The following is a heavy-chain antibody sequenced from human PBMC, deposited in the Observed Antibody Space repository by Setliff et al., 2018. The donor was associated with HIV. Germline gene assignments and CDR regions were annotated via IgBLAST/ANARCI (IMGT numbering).Heavy chain of an antibody. D-gene: IGHD3-3*01. CDR2: IYHSGST. V-gene: IGHV4-4*02. CDR1: GGSISSRNW. J-gene: IGHJ4*02. Sequence: SETLSLTCAVSGGSISSRNWWRWVRQPPGKGLEWIGEIYHSGSTNYNASLKSRVTISVDKSKNQFSLKLSSVTAADTAVYYCASSNNFWSGLDYWGQGTLVTV. CDR3: ASSNNFWSGLDY.